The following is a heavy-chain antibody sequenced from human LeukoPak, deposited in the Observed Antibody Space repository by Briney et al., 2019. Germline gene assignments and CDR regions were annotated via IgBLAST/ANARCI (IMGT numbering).Heavy chain of an antibody. V-gene: IGHV3-23*01. CDR1: GFTFSGYG. Sequence: GGSLRLSCAASGFTFSGYGMTWVRQAPGKGLEWVSVISGSGGNTYYADSVKGRFTISRDNSKNTLHLQMNGLRVEDTAAYYCAREKLSSGFFDYWGQGTLVTVSS. CDR3: AREKLSSGFFDY. CDR2: ISGSGGNT. J-gene: IGHJ4*02. D-gene: IGHD5-12*01.